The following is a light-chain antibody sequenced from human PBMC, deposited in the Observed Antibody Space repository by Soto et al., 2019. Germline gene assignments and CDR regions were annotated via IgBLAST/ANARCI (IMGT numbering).Light chain of an antibody. V-gene: IGKV3-20*01. Sequence: EMVSTQSPGTLSLSPGERASLSCRASQSLTNSFIAWYQQKPGQAPRLLIYDTSSRATGIPDRFSGSGSGTDFTLTISRLEPEDFAVFFCQQYGTSEIIFGQGTRLEIK. CDR1: QSLTNSF. J-gene: IGKJ5*01. CDR3: QQYGTSEII. CDR2: DTS.